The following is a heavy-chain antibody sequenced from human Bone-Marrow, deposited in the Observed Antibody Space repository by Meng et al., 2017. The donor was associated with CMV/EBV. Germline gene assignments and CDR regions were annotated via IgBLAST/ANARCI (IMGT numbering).Heavy chain of an antibody. Sequence: GPLRLSCTVSGGSISSSSYYWGWIRQPPGKGLEWIGSIYYSGSTYYNPSLKSRVTISVDTSKNQFSLKLSSVTAADTAVYYCARHGINLADIVVVPAAPKGWFDPWGQGTLVTVSS. CDR2: IYYSGST. D-gene: IGHD2-2*01. CDR1: GGSISSSSYY. V-gene: IGHV4-39*01. CDR3: ARHGINLADIVVVPAAPKGWFDP. J-gene: IGHJ5*02.